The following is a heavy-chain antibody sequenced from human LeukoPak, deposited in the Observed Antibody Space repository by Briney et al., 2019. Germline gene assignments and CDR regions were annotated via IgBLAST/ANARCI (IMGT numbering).Heavy chain of an antibody. CDR2: IRFDGTNK. Sequence: GGSLRLSCAASGFTFGSYGMHWVRQAPGKGLEWVAFIRFDGTNKYYADSVKGRFTISRDNSKNTLYLQMNSLRAEDTAVYYCAKRGVEMATITLVPFDYWGQGTLVTVSS. D-gene: IGHD5-24*01. CDR1: GFTFGSYG. CDR3: AKRGVEMATITLVPFDY. J-gene: IGHJ4*02. V-gene: IGHV3-30*02.